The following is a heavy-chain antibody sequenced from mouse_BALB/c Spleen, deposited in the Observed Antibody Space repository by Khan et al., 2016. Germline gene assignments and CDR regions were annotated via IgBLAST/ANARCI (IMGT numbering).Heavy chain of an antibody. V-gene: IGHV7-3*02. J-gene: IGHJ2*01. CDR2: IRNKANGYTT. CDR3: ARVKGNAFDY. Sequence: EVELVESGGGLVQPGGSLRLSCATSGFTFTDYYMSWVRQPPGKALEWLGFIRNKANGYTTEYSASVKGRFTISRDTSQSILYLQMNTLIAEDSATYYCARVKGNAFDYWGQGTTLTVSS. CDR1: GFTFTDYY.